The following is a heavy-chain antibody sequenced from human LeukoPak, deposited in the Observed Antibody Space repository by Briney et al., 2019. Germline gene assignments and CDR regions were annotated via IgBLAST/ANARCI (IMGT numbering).Heavy chain of an antibody. D-gene: IGHD6-6*01. CDR2: IYHSGST. V-gene: IGHV4-59*01. Sequence: SETLSLTCTVSGGSISTYYWNWNRQPPGKGLKWIGYIYHSGSTNYNPSLQSRVTISVDTSKNQFSLNLNSVTAADTAVYYCARGGAARLHFQNWGQGTLVTVSS. CDR1: GGSISTYY. J-gene: IGHJ1*01. CDR3: ARGGAARLHFQN.